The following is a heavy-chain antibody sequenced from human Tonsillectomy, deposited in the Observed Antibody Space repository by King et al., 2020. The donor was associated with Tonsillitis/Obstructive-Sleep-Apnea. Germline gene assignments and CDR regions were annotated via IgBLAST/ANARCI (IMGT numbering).Heavy chain of an antibody. CDR3: ASGRYCSGGSCYGALDY. V-gene: IGHV3-74*01. D-gene: IGHD2-15*01. CDR1: GFTFSSYW. CDR2: INSDGSST. Sequence: VQLVESGGGLVQPGGSLRLSCAASGFTFSSYWMHWVRQAPGKGLVWGACINSDGSSTNYADSVKGRFTISRDNAKNTLYLQMNSLRAEDTAVYYCASGRYCSGGSCYGALDYWGQGTLVTVSS. J-gene: IGHJ4*02.